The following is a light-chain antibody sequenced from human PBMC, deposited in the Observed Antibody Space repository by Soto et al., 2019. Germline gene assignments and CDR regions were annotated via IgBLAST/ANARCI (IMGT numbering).Light chain of an antibody. CDR3: AAWDDRLNGVV. CDR2: RNN. J-gene: IGLJ2*01. CDR1: SSNIGSNT. Sequence: QSVLTQPPSASETPGQRVIISCSGSSSNIGSNTVNWYQHLPGTAPKRLIYRNNQRPTGVPDRFSGSKSGTSASLAISGLQSEDEADYYCAAWDDRLNGVVFGGGTKLTVL. V-gene: IGLV1-44*01.